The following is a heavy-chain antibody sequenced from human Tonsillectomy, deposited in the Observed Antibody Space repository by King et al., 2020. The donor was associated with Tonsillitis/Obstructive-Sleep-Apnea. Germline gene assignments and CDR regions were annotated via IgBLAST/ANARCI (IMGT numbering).Heavy chain of an antibody. D-gene: IGHD3-3*01. CDR3: TRVRTSNDFCSGYDLCY. J-gene: IGHJ4*02. Sequence: QLVQSGGGLVQPGRSLRLSCKASGFTFGDYAMSWVRQAPGKGLEWVGFIRSKAYGGTTDYAASVKGRFTISRDDSKSIAYLQMNSLKTEDTAVYYCTRVRTSNDFCSGYDLCYWGEGTLVTVSS. CDR2: IRSKAYGGTT. CDR1: GFTFGDYA. V-gene: IGHV3-49*04.